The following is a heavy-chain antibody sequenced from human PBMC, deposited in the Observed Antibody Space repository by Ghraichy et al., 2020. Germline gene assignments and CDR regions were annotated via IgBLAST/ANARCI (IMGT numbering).Heavy chain of an antibody. CDR2: IYDSGST. V-gene: IGHV4-39*01. CDR3: WTHAVAATPFDY. J-gene: IGHJ4*02. Sequence: SETLSLTCTVSGGSISSSSYYWGWIRQPPGKGLEWIGSIYDSGSTYYNPSLKSRVTISVDTSKNQFSLKLSSVTAADTAVYYCWTHAVAATPFDYWGQGTLVTVSS. CDR1: GGSISSSSYY. D-gene: IGHD2-15*01.